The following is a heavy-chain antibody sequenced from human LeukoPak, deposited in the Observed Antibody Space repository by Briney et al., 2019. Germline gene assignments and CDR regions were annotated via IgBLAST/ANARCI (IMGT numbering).Heavy chain of an antibody. V-gene: IGHV3-23*01. D-gene: IGHD1-14*01. CDR2: ISGSGGST. Sequence: QSGGSLRLSCAASGFTFSSYAMSWVRQAPGKGLEWVSAISGSGGSTYYADSVKGRFTISRDNSKNTLYLQMNSLRAEDTAVYYCAKPLQGTGAPFDYWGQGTLVTVSS. CDR1: GFTFSSYA. J-gene: IGHJ4*02. CDR3: AKPLQGTGAPFDY.